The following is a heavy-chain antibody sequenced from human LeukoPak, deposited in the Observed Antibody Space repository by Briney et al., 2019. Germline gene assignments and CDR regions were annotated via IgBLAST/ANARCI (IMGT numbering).Heavy chain of an antibody. V-gene: IGHV3-23*01. CDR3: AKGGPMKMATTHFDH. Sequence: GGSLRLSCAASGFSFSSYAMSWVRQAPARGLEWDSAISGSGGSTYYADSVKGRFTISRDNSKNTLYLQMNSLRAEDTAVYYCAKGGPMKMATTHFDHWGQGTLVTVSS. CDR2: ISGSGGST. D-gene: IGHD5-24*01. CDR1: GFSFSSYA. J-gene: IGHJ4*02.